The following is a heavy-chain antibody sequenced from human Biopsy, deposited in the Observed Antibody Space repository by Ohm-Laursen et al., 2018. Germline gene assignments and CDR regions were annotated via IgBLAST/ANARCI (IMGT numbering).Heavy chain of an antibody. D-gene: IGHD3-22*01. Sequence: GSSVKVSCKAPGYTFTNYNVNWVRQATGQGLEWMGWMNPNSGNTGYAQKFQGRVTMTRNTSISTAYMELSSLTSVDTAVYYCARDFNYDGGGSFNFDYWGQGTLVTVSS. CDR1: GYTFTNYN. CDR3: ARDFNYDGGGSFNFDY. J-gene: IGHJ4*02. V-gene: IGHV1-8*01. CDR2: MNPNSGNT.